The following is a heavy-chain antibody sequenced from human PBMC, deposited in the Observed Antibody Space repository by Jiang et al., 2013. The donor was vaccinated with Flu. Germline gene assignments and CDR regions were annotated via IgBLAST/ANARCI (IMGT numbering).Heavy chain of an antibody. CDR2: IYTSGST. J-gene: IGHJ4*02. CDR3: ARVFVAGTFDY. Sequence: GPGLVKPSQTLSLTCTVSGGSISSGGYYWSWIRQHPGKGLEWIGRIYTSGSTNYNPSLKSRVTMSVDTSKNQFSLKLSSVTAADTAVYYCARVFVAGTFDYWGQGTLVTVSS. D-gene: IGHD6-19*01. V-gene: IGHV4-61*02. CDR1: GGSISSGGYY.